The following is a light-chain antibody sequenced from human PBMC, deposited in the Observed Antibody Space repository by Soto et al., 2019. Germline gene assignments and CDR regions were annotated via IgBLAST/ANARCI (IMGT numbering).Light chain of an antibody. CDR3: QQYDNWPPWT. V-gene: IGKV3-15*01. CDR2: GVS. J-gene: IGKJ1*01. CDR1: ESVGSH. Sequence: DTVMTQSPATLSVPPGETATLSCRASESVGSHLAWYQQKPGQAPRLLIYGVSTRATGIPARFRGSGSETEFTLTISSLQSEDFAVYYCQQYDNWPPWTFGQGTKV.